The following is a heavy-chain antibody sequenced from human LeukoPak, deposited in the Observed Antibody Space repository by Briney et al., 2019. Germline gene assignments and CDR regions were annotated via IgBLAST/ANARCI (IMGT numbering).Heavy chain of an antibody. CDR1: GYSFSTYC. V-gene: IGHV5-51*01. Sequence: GESLTIYSQGLGYSFSTYCNAWVRQRPGKGLEWMGIIYPGGSETRYDPSFQGQVTISADSSTSTAYLQWSSLRASDTAMYYCARASRDGYNQNFYHWGEGTLVTVSS. J-gene: IGHJ4*02. CDR2: IYPGGSET. D-gene: IGHD5-24*01. CDR3: ARASRDGYNQNFYH.